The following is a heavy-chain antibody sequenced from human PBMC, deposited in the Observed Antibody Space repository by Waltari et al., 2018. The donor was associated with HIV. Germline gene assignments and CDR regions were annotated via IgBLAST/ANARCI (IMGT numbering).Heavy chain of an antibody. CDR1: DGSVSSGSHY. Sequence: QVQLQESGPGLVKPSETLSLTCTVSDGSVSSGSHYWSWIRQPPGKGLDWIGYIYYSGTTNYNPPLKSRITISVDTSKNQFSLKLSSVTAADTAVYYCARKYDSDAFDIWGQGTMVTVSS. D-gene: IGHD3-16*01. CDR3: ARKYDSDAFDI. V-gene: IGHV4-61*01. CDR2: IYYSGTT. J-gene: IGHJ3*02.